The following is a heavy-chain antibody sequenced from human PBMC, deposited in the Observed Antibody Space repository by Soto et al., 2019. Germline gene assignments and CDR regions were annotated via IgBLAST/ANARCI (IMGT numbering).Heavy chain of an antibody. CDR1: GFTFSSYA. J-gene: IGHJ4*02. V-gene: IGHV3-23*01. CDR2: VSGSGDNT. CDR3: ARTPSITMVRGVDYYFDY. D-gene: IGHD3-10*01. Sequence: EVQLLESGGGLVQPGGSLRLSCAASGFTFSSYALSWVGQAPGRGLEWVSGVSGSGDNTYYADSVKGRLTISRDNSKNTLYLQMNSLRAEDTAVYHCARTPSITMVRGVDYYFDYWGQGTLVTVSS.